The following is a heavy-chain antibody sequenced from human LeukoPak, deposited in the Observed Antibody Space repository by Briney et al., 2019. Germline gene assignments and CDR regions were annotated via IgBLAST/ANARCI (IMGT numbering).Heavy chain of an antibody. CDR3: ARDRSVATMDTPGDY. CDR1: GYTFTRYY. Sequence: GASVKVSCKASGYTFTRYYMHWVRQASGQGLEWMGIINPSGGSTSYAQKFQGRVTMTRDTSTNTVYMELSSLRSEDTAVYYCARDRSVATMDTPGDYWGQGTLVTVS. J-gene: IGHJ4*02. V-gene: IGHV1-46*01. CDR2: INPSGGST. D-gene: IGHD5-12*01.